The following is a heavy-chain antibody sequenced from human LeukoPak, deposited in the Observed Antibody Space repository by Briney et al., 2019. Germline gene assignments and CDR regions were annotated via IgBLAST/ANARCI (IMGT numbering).Heavy chain of an antibody. CDR1: GYTFTSYD. CDR2: MNPNSGNT. J-gene: IGHJ4*02. V-gene: IGHV1-8*01. D-gene: IGHD3-22*01. CDR3: ARGHGVWYYFDSSGSLLDY. Sequence: GASVKVSCKASGYTFTSYDINWVRQATGQGLEWMGWMNPNSGNTGYAQKFQGRVTMTRNTSVSTAYMELSSLRSEDTAVYYCARGHGVWYYFDSSGSLLDYWGQGTLVTVSS.